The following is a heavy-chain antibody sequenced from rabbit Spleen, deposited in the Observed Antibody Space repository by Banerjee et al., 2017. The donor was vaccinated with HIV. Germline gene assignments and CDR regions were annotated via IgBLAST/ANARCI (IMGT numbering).Heavy chain of an antibody. D-gene: IGHD2-1*01. CDR1: GFDFSGYG. V-gene: IGHV1S47*01. Sequence: QEQLEESGGGLVQPGGSLKLSCKASGFDFSGYGVSWVRQAPGKGLEWIGYIDPIFGSTYFASWVNGRFTISSHNAQNTLYLQLNSLTAADTATYFCVRDRANIGGDYGPFYFDLWGQGTLVTVS. J-gene: IGHJ4*01. CDR3: VRDRANIGGDYGPFYFDL. CDR2: IDPIFGST.